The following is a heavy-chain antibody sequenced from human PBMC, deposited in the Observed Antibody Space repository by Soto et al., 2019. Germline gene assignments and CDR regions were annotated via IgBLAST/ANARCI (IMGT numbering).Heavy chain of an antibody. D-gene: IGHD4-17*01. Sequence: PGGSLRLSCAASGFTFSSYAMSWVRQAPGKGLGWVSIITSDGRTYYADSVKGRFTISRDNSKNTVYLQMSGLRAEDTAVYYCAKDYSTVTTDPLSVVLFDYWGQGARVTVS. J-gene: IGHJ4*02. V-gene: IGHV3-23*01. CDR3: AKDYSTVTTDPLSVVLFDY. CDR1: GFTFSSYA. CDR2: ITSDGRT.